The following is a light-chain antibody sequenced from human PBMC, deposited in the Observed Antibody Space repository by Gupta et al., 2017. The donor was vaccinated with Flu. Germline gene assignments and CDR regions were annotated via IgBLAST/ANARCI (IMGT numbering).Light chain of an antibody. Sequence: ATLSLSPGERATLSCRASQSVGKSLAWYQQKPGQAPRLIISDASYRATGIPARFSGSGSGTDFTLTISSREPEDFATYYCQQHANWPPLTFGGGTKVEI. CDR1: QSVGKS. CDR2: DAS. J-gene: IGKJ4*01. V-gene: IGKV3-11*01. CDR3: QQHANWPPLT.